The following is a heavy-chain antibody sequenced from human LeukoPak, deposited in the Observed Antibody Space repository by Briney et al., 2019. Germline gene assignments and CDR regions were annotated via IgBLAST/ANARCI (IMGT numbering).Heavy chain of an antibody. CDR3: ARGAGSTISNDAFDI. D-gene: IGHD2-15*01. CDR1: GGSISSGSYS. J-gene: IGHJ3*02. CDR2: PFYSGNT. V-gene: IGHV4-30-4*07. Sequence: SETLSLTCAVSGGSISSGSYSWSWIRQPPGKGLEWIGYPFYSGNTYYNPSLKSRVTISVDTSKNQFSLKLSSVTAADTAMYYCARGAGSTISNDAFDIWGQGTMVTVSS.